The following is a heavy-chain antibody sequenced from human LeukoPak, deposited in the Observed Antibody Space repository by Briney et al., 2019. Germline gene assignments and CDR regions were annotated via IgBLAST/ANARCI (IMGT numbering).Heavy chain of an antibody. CDR2: IIPIFGTA. J-gene: IGHJ3*02. Sequence: SVKVSCKASGGTFSSYAISWVRQAPGQGLEWMGGIIPIFGTANYAQKFQGRVTITTDGSTSTAYMELSSLRSEDTAVYYCARGVGGGRVFAFDIWGQGTMVTVSS. D-gene: IGHD4-23*01. V-gene: IGHV1-69*05. CDR3: ARGVGGGRVFAFDI. CDR1: GGTFSSYA.